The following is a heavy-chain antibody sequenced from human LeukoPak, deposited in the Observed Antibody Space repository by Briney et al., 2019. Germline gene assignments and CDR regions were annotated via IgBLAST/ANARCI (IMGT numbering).Heavy chain of an antibody. V-gene: IGHV1-2*02. J-gene: IGHJ6*03. Sequence: GASVKVSCKASGYTFTGYYMHWVRQAPGQGLEWMGWINPNSGGTNYAQKFQGRVTMTRDTSISTAYMELSRLRSDDTAVYYCARPPTPYSRRIAAAGTTANYMDVWGKGTTVTVSS. D-gene: IGHD6-13*01. CDR2: INPNSGGT. CDR1: GYTFTGYY. CDR3: ARPPTPYSRRIAAAGTTANYMDV.